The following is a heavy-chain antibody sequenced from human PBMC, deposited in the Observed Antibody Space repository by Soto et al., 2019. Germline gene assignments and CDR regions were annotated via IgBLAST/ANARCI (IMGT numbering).Heavy chain of an antibody. CDR1: GGSLGSYY. D-gene: IGHD2-21*02. Sequence: SETLSLTCTVSGGSLGSYYWSWIRQPPGKGLEWIGYVFYTGRANYNASLKSRVSISLDTSNYQFSLKLSSVTAAETAVYYCARDGDAQMTKNPYYYNGMDVWGPGTTVTVSS. J-gene: IGHJ6*02. CDR2: VFYTGRA. CDR3: ARDGDAQMTKNPYYYNGMDV. V-gene: IGHV4-59*01.